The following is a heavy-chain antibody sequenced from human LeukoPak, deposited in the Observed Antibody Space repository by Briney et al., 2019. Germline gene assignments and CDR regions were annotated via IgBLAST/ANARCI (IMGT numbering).Heavy chain of an antibody. D-gene: IGHD3-10*01. CDR2: ITSDGSYT. V-gene: IGHV3-74*01. CDR1: GFSFSTYW. Sequence: PGGSLRLSCAASGFSFSTYWMHWVRQAPGKGLVWVSRITSDGSYTNYADSVKGRFTISRDTAKKTLYLQMNRLRVEDTAIYYCTRPSAGGGLASDYWGQGTLVTVSS. J-gene: IGHJ4*02. CDR3: TRPSAGGGLASDY.